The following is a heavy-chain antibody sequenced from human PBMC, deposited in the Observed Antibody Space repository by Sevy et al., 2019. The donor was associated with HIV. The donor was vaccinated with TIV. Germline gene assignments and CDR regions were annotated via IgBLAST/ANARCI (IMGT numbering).Heavy chain of an antibody. V-gene: IGHV3-23*01. CDR1: GFTFNSYA. CDR3: AKDFLSPNYYGTQFDF. J-gene: IGHJ4*02. D-gene: IGHD3-10*01. CDR2: ISTGGGFT. Sequence: GGSLRLSCATSGFTFNSYAMSWVRQAPGKGLEWVSTISTGGGFTYYADSVKGRFSISRANFNNTLFLQMNSLRADDTAMYYCAKDFLSPNYYGTQFDFWGQGTVVTVSS.